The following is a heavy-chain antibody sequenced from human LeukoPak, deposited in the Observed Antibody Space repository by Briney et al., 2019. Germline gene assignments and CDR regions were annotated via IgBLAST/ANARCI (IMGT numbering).Heavy chain of an antibody. V-gene: IGHV4-4*02. CDR2: MYLSGTT. CDR1: GDSINSLDL. CDR3: AGLVGRYSSGLYYYYFDY. Sequence: SGTLSLTCTVSGDSINSLDLWSWVRQPPGKGLEWIGEMYLSGTTHSNPSVKSRVTITIDKSKNQFFLNLSSVTAADTAVYYCAGLVGRYSSGLYYYYFDYWGQGTLVTVSS. J-gene: IGHJ4*02. D-gene: IGHD3-22*01.